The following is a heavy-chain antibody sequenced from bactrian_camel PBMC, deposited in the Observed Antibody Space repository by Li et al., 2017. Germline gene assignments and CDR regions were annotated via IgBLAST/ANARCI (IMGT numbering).Heavy chain of an antibody. V-gene: IGHV3S28*01. CDR3: AARYYLDNPYY. CDR2: IYVGDGTT. J-gene: IGHJ4*01. CDR1: GDTTSGDC. D-gene: IGHD2*01. Sequence: QLVESGGGSVQAGGSLRVSCALSGDTTSGDCMGWFRQAPGKEREGIATIYVGDGTTYYSDSVKGRFTISQDNAKSTIYLQMNSLKPEDTAMYYCAARYYLDNPYYWGQGTQVTVS.